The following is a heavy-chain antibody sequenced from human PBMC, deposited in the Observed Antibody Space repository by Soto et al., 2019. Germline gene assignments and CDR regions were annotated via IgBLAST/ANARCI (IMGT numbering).Heavy chain of an antibody. V-gene: IGHV1-18*01. CDR2: ISGYNGNT. D-gene: IGHD5-18*01. J-gene: IGHJ6*02. CDR1: GYTFSNYG. CDR3: ARDPGFGFGYSYAFAMDV. Sequence: QVQPVQSGAEVKKPGASVKVSCKASGYTFSNYGISWVRQGPGQGLEWMGWISGYNGNTHYEEKVQDRIKMTTDTSTSTTYLELRSLRSDDTAVYFCARDPGFGFGYSYAFAMDVWGQGTTVTVSS.